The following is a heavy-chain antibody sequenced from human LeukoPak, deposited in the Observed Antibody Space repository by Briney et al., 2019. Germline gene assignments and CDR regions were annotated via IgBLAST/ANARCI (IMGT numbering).Heavy chain of an antibody. Sequence: KPSETLSLTCTVSGGSISSYYRSWIRQPAGKGLEWIGRIYTSGSTNYNPSLKSRVTISVDKSKNQFSLKLSSVTAADTAVYYCARDQRSGIAVAGFDYWGQGTLVTVSS. CDR2: IYTSGST. V-gene: IGHV4-4*07. J-gene: IGHJ4*02. CDR1: GGSISSYY. D-gene: IGHD6-19*01. CDR3: ARDQRSGIAVAGFDY.